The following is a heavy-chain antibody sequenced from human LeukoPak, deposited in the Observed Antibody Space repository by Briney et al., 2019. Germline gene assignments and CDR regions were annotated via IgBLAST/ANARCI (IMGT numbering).Heavy chain of an antibody. CDR3: ARGAYYDSSGGYWYFDL. D-gene: IGHD3-22*01. CDR1: GFTFSSYA. V-gene: IGHV3-23*01. CDR2: ISGSGGST. J-gene: IGHJ2*01. Sequence: GGSLRLSCAASGFTFSSYAMSWVRQAPGKGLEWVSAISGSGGSTYYADSVKGRFTISRDNSKNTLYLQMNSLRAEDTAVYYCARGAYYDSSGGYWYFDLWGRGTLVTVSS.